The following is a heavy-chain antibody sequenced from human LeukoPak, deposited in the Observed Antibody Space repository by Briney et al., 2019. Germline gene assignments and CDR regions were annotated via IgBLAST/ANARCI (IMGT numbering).Heavy chain of an antibody. Sequence: GESLKISCTGSGHSFNNYWIAWVRQLRGKGLEWIGIVYPADSDTTYSPSFQGQVTISADRSMNTAYLQWSNLKASDTALYYCAIGLGSCSGGGCYWESFDSWGQGTLVTVSS. CDR3: AIGLGSCSGGGCYWESFDS. D-gene: IGHD2-15*01. CDR1: GHSFNNYW. V-gene: IGHV5-51*01. CDR2: VYPADSDT. J-gene: IGHJ4*02.